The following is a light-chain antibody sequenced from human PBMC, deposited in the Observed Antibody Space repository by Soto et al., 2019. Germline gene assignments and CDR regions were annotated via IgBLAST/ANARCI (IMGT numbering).Light chain of an antibody. CDR3: SSYTSSSTL. Sequence: QSALTQPASVSGSPGQSITISCTGTSSDVGLYDYVSWYQQHPGKAPQLMIYAVSNRPSGVSNRFSASKSGNTASLFISGLQAEDEADYYCSSYTSSSTLFGTGTKVTVL. J-gene: IGLJ1*01. CDR2: AVS. V-gene: IGLV2-14*01. CDR1: SSDVGLYDY.